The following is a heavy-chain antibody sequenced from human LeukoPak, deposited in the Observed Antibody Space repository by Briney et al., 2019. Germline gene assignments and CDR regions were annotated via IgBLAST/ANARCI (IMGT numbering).Heavy chain of an antibody. D-gene: IGHD6-19*01. J-gene: IGHJ4*02. CDR1: GGSISNYY. CDR2: IYYCGAT. Sequence: SETLSLTCTVSGGSISNYYWTWIRQPPGTGLEWIGYIYYCGATNYNPSLKSRVTISVDTSKNQFSLKLSSVTAADTAVYYCARVRHSSGWSDFDYWGQGTLVTVSS. V-gene: IGHV4-59*01. CDR3: ARVRHSSGWSDFDY.